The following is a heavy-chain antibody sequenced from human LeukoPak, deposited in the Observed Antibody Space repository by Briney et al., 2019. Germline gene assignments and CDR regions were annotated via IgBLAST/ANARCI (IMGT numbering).Heavy chain of an antibody. J-gene: IGHJ3*02. V-gene: IGHV3-21*01. Sequence: PGGSLRLSGAASGFTFSSYSMNWVRQAPGKGLEWVSSINSSSSYIYYADSVKGRFTISRDNAKNSLYLQMNSLRAEDTAVYYCARAPSAEVTFDIWGQGTMVTVSS. CDR2: INSSSSYI. CDR1: GFTFSSYS. D-gene: IGHD1-26*01. CDR3: ARAPSAEVTFDI.